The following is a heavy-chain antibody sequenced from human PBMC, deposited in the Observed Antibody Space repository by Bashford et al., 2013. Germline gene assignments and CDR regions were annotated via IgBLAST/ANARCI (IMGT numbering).Heavy chain of an antibody. Sequence: WVRQAPGQGLEWMGGIIPIFGTANYAQKFQGRVTITADESTSTAYMELSRLRSDDTAVYYCTRGYLNYDFWSGYYNWFDPWGQGTLVTVSS. D-gene: IGHD3-3*01. J-gene: IGHJ5*02. CDR2: IIPIFGTA. V-gene: IGHV1-69*01. CDR3: TRGYLNYDFWSGYYNWFDP.